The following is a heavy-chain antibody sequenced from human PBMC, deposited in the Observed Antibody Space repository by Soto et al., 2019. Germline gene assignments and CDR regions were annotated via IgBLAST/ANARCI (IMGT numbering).Heavy chain of an antibody. J-gene: IGHJ4*02. Sequence: GGSLRLSCAASGFTFTSYSMNWVRQAPGKGLEWVSYITSSSNYRYYADSVKGRFTISRDDAENSVYLQMNSLRAEDTALYYCARAVERGSGSYYLSPPDYWGQGVLVTVSS. V-gene: IGHV3-21*01. CDR3: ARAVERGSGSYYLSPPDY. CDR2: ITSSSNYR. CDR1: GFTFTSYS. D-gene: IGHD3-10*01.